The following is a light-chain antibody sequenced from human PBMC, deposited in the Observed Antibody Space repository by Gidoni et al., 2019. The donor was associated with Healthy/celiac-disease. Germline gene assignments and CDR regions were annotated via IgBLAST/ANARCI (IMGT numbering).Light chain of an antibody. CDR2: DAS. CDR1: QSVSSY. V-gene: IGKV3-11*01. Sequence: ETVLTPSPASLSLSPGERATLSCRASQSVSSYLAWYQQKPGQAPRLLIYDASNRATGIPARFSGSGSGTDFTLTISSREPEDFAVYYCQQRSNWPPYTFGQGTKLEIK. CDR3: QQRSNWPPYT. J-gene: IGKJ2*01.